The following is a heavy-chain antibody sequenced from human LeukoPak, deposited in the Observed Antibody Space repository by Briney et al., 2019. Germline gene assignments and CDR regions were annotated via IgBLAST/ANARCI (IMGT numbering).Heavy chain of an antibody. V-gene: IGHV3-11*01. Sequence: GGSLRLSCAASGFTSSDYYMSSIRQAPGEGVGRGSYISSSGSTIYYADSVKGRFTISRDNAKNSLYLQMNSLRAEDTAVYYCARARTYYDFWSGYFSDYWGQGTLVTVSS. J-gene: IGHJ4*02. CDR2: ISSSGSTI. CDR3: ARARTYYDFWSGYFSDY. D-gene: IGHD3-3*01. CDR1: GFTSSDYY.